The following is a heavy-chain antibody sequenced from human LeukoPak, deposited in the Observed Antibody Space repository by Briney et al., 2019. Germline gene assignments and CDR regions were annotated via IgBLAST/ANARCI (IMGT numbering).Heavy chain of an antibody. V-gene: IGHV1-18*01. CDR3: ARGYSGSYSGWFDP. CDR1: GYTFTSYG. J-gene: IGHJ5*02. Sequence: GASVKVSCTASGYTFTSYGISWVRQAPGQGLEWMGWISAYNGNTNYAQKLQGRVTMTTDTSTSTAYMELRSLRSDDTAVYYCARGYSGSYSGWFDPWGQGTLVTVSS. CDR2: ISAYNGNT. D-gene: IGHD1-26*01.